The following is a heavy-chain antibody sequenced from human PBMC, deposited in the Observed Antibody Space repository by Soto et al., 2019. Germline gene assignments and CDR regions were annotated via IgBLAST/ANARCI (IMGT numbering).Heavy chain of an antibody. V-gene: IGHV3-30*18. CDR2: ISYDGSNK. CDR3: AKWDIVVVVAAQYGMDV. J-gene: IGHJ6*02. CDR1: GFTFSSYG. Sequence: PGGSLRLSCAASGFTFSSYGMHWVRQAPGKGLEWVAVISYDGSNKYYADSVKGRFTISRDNSKNTLYLQMNSLRAEDTAVYYCAKWDIVVVVAAQYGMDVWGQGTTVTVSS. D-gene: IGHD2-15*01.